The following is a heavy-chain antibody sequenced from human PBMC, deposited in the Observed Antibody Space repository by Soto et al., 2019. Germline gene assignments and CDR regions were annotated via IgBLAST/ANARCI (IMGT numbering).Heavy chain of an antibody. J-gene: IGHJ4*02. Sequence: QVQLVQSGAEVKKPGSSVKVSCKASGGTFSSYAIDWVRQAPGQGLEWMGGIIHLFGTAKHAQKFQGRITITADESTRTAYMELRSLRSEDTDVYYCARGVHDDSSGYYYFYWGQGTLVTVSS. V-gene: IGHV1-69*01. CDR2: IIHLFGTA. CDR3: ARGVHDDSSGYYYFY. CDR1: GGTFSSYA. D-gene: IGHD3-22*01.